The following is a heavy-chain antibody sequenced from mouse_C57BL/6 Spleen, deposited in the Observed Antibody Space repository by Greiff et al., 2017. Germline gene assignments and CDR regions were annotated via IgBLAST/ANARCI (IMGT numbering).Heavy chain of an antibody. CDR1: GYAFSSSW. CDR3: ARWDYGYWYFDV. V-gene: IGHV1-82*01. CDR2: IYPGDGDT. J-gene: IGHJ1*03. D-gene: IGHD1-1*02. Sequence: QVQLQQSGPELVKPGASVKISCKASGYAFSSSWMNWVKQRPGTGLEWIGRIYPGDGDTNYNGKFKGKATLTADNASSTAYMQLSSLTSEDSAVYFCARWDYGYWYFDVWGTGTTVTVSS.